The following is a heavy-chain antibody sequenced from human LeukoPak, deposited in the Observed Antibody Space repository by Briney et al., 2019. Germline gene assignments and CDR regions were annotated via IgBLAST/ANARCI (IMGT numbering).Heavy chain of an antibody. CDR1: GYTFTRHG. CDR3: ARGYSGYDTFDY. CDR2: INPNSGGT. V-gene: IGHV1-2*06. D-gene: IGHD5-12*01. Sequence: ASVKVSCKASGYTFTRHGISWVRQAPGQGLEWMGRINPNSGGTNYAQKFQGRVTMTRDTSISTAYMELSRLRSDDTAVYYCARGYSGYDTFDYWGQGTLVTVSS. J-gene: IGHJ4*02.